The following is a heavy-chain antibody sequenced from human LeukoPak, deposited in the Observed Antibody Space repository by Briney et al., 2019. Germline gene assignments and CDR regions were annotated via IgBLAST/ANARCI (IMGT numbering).Heavy chain of an antibody. Sequence: SQTLSLTCTVSGGSISSGSYYWSWIRQPAGKGLEWIGRIYTSGSTNYNPSLKSRVTMSVDTSKNQFSLKLSSVTAADTAVYYCARETADLGRSFDYWGQGTLVTVSS. CDR2: IYTSGST. CDR3: ARETADLGRSFDY. D-gene: IGHD1-1*01. V-gene: IGHV4-61*02. J-gene: IGHJ4*02. CDR1: GGSISSGSYY.